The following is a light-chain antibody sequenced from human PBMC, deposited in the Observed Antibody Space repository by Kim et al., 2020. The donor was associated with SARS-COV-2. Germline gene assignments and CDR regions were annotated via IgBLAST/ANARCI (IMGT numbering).Light chain of an antibody. Sequence: DIQMTQSPSSLSASVGDRVTITCRASQSISRYLNWYQHKAGQAPKLLIYAASSLQSGVPPRFSGSGSGTDFTLTISSLQPEDFATYYCQQTYITVTFGQGTRVGIK. CDR2: AAS. J-gene: IGKJ5*01. CDR1: QSISRY. CDR3: QQTYITVT. V-gene: IGKV1-39*01.